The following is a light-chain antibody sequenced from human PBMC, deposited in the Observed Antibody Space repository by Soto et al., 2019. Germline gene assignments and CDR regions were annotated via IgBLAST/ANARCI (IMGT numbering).Light chain of an antibody. V-gene: IGLV2-23*01. J-gene: IGLJ2*01. Sequence: QSVLTQPASVSGSPGQSITISCTGTSSDVGSYNLVSWYQQHPGKAPKLMIYEGSNRPSGVSNRFSGSKSSNTASLTISGLQPEDEADYYCCSYAGATTVIFGGGTKLTVL. CDR3: CSYAGATTVI. CDR2: EGS. CDR1: SSDVGSYNL.